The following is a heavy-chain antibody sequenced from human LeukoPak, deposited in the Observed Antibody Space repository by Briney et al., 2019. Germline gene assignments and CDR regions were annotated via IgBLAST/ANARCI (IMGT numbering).Heavy chain of an antibody. CDR3: ARVLGLTPPYYYYMDV. CDR1: GYSISSGHY. J-gene: IGHJ6*03. Sequence: SETLSLTCTVSGYSISSGHYWGWIRQPPGKGLEWIGSIYHSGSTYYNPSLKSRVTISVDTSKNQFSLKLSSVTAADTAVYYCARVLGLTPPYYYYMDVWGKGTTVTVSS. CDR2: IYHSGST. D-gene: IGHD3-16*01. V-gene: IGHV4-38-2*02.